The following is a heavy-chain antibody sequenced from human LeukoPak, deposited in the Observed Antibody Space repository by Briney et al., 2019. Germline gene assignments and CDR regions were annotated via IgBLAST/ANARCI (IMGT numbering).Heavy chain of an antibody. CDR2: IKRKIDGGTA. Sequence: GGSLRLSCAASGFTFSNAWMTWVRQAPGKGLEWVGRIKRKIDGGTADYAAPVKGRFTISRDDSKNTLYLQMNSLKTEDTAVYYCTTPRYYYDLSTETDAFDIWGQGTMVTVSS. V-gene: IGHV3-15*01. D-gene: IGHD3-22*01. J-gene: IGHJ3*02. CDR3: TTPRYYYDLSTETDAFDI. CDR1: GFTFSNAW.